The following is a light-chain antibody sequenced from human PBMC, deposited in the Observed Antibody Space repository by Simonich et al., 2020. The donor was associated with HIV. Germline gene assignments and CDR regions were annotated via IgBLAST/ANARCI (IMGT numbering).Light chain of an antibody. V-gene: IGLV2-23*01. Sequence: QSVLTQPPSASGTPGQRVTISCTGTSSDVGAYNYVSWYQQHPGKAPKLMIIEGTKRPSGVSNRFSGSKSGNTASLTISGLQAEDEADYYCCSYAVGVIFGGGTKLTVL. CDR2: EGT. CDR1: SSDVGAYNY. CDR3: CSYAVGVI. J-gene: IGLJ2*01.